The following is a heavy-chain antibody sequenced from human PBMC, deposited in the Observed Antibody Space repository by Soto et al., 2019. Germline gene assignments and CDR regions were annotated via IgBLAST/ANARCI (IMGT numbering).Heavy chain of an antibody. CDR2: IYYSGST. Sequence: QVQLQESGPGLVKPSQTLSLTCTVSGGSISSGDYYWSWIRQPPGKRLAWIGYIYYSGSTYYNPSLKSRVTMSLDTSKNQFSLKLSSVTAADTAVYYCARVGSSIAVRTFDYWGQGALVTFSS. D-gene: IGHD6-6*01. CDR3: ARVGSSIAVRTFDY. V-gene: IGHV4-30-4*01. J-gene: IGHJ4*02. CDR1: GGSISSGDYY.